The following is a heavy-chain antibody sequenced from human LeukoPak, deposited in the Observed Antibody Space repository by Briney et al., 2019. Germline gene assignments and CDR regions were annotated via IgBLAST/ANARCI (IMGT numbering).Heavy chain of an antibody. J-gene: IGHJ6*02. CDR1: GFTFSSYS. CDR2: ISSSSSYI. D-gene: IGHD4-17*01. Sequence: GGSLRLSCAASGFTFSSYSMNWVRQAPGKGLEWVSSISSSSSYIYYADSVKGRFTISRDNAKNSLYLQMNSLRAEDTAVYYCAKPSTYGERGYYYYYGMDVWGQGTTVTVSS. V-gene: IGHV3-21*01. CDR3: AKPSTYGERGYYYYYGMDV.